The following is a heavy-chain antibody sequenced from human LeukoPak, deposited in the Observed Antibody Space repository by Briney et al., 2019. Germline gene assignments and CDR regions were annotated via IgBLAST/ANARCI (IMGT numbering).Heavy chain of an antibody. D-gene: IGHD3-16*01. V-gene: IGHV3-23*01. Sequence: GGSLRLSCAASGYTFSSHGLTWVRQAPGKGLEGVSTINGAGDNTYYAETVKGRFTISRDNSKNTLYLQMHSLRAEDTAIYYCAKVSVCYGCYLNYWGQGTLVTVS. CDR1: GYTFSSHG. CDR2: INGAGDNT. J-gene: IGHJ4*02. CDR3: AKVSVCYGCYLNY.